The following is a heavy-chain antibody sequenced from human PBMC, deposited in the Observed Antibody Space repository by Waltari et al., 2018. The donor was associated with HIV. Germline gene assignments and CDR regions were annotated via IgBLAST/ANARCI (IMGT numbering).Heavy chain of an antibody. V-gene: IGHV1-18*01. J-gene: IGHJ6*02. CDR2: ISAYNGNT. Sequence: QVQLVQSGAEVKKPGASVKVSCKASGYTFTSYGISWVRQAPGQGLEWMGWISAYNGNTNYAQKLQGRVTMTTDTSTSTAYMELRSLRSDDTAVYYCAREIKSSLFYYYYGMDVWGQGTTVTVSS. CDR1: GYTFTSYG. CDR3: AREIKSSLFYYYYGMDV.